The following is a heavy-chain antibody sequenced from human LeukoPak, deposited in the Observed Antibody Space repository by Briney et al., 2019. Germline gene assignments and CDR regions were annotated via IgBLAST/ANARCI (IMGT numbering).Heavy chain of an antibody. D-gene: IGHD3-22*01. J-gene: IGHJ6*02. CDR2: IIPIFGTA. Sequence: SVNVSCKASGGTFSSYAISWVRQAPGQGLEWMGGIIPIFGTANYAQKFQGRVTITADESTSTAYMELSSLRSEDTAVYYCARMIVVVITTGYYYGMDVWGQGTTVTVSS. CDR1: GGTFSSYA. V-gene: IGHV1-69*01. CDR3: ARMIVVVITTGYYYGMDV.